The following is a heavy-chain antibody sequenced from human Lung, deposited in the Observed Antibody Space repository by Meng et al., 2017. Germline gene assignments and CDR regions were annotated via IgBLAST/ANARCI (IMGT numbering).Heavy chain of an antibody. CDR1: GGSFSDYY. CDR3: ARGPTTMAHDFDY. D-gene: IGHD4-11*01. CDR2: INHSGST. J-gene: IGHJ4*02. Sequence: QVPLPQWGAGLLKPSETLSLPCVVSGGSFSDYYWSWIRKPPGKGVEWIGEINHSGSTNYNPSLESRATISVDTSQNNLSLKLSSVTAADSAVYYCARGPTTMAHDFDYWGQGTLVTVSS. V-gene: IGHV4-34*01.